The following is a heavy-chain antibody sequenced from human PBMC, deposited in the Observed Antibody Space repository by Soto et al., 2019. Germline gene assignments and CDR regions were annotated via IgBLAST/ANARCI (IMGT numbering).Heavy chain of an antibody. CDR2: IYYSGST. V-gene: IGHV4-59*01. CDR3: ARAEYNWNYYNWFDP. Sequence: KPSETLSLTCTDSGGSISSYYWSWIRQPPGKGLEWIGYIYYSGSTNYNPSLKSRVTISVDTSKNQFSLKLSSVTAADTAVYYCARAEYNWNYYNWFDPWGQGTLVTVS. CDR1: GGSISSYY. D-gene: IGHD1-7*01. J-gene: IGHJ5*02.